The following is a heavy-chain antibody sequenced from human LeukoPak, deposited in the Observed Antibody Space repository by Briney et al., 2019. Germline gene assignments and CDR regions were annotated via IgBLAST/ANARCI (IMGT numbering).Heavy chain of an antibody. CDR3: AKEVSDYVTYYYMDV. V-gene: IGHV3-30*18. CDR2: ISYDGSNK. J-gene: IGHJ6*03. D-gene: IGHD4-17*01. CDR1: GFTFSSYG. Sequence: GGSLRLSCAASGFTFSSYGMHWVRQAPGKGLEWVAVISYDGSNKYYADSVKGRFTISRDNSKNTLYLQMNNLTTEDTAVYYCAKEVSDYVTYYYMDVWGKGTTVTVSS.